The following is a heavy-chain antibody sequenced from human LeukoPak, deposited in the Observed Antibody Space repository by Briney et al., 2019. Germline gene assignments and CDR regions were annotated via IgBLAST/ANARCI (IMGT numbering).Heavy chain of an antibody. CDR3: ARDLPDH. V-gene: IGHV3-7*01. Sequence: PGGCLRLSCAGSGFTFSSYWMSWVRQAPGKGLEWVANINQDGSEKYYVDSVKGRFTISRDNAKNSLYLQMNSLRAEDTAVYYCARDLPDHWGQGTLVTVSS. J-gene: IGHJ4*02. CDR1: GFTFSSYW. CDR2: INQDGSEK.